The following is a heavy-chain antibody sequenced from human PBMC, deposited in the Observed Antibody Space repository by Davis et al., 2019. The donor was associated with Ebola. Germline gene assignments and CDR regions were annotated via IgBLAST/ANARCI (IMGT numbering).Heavy chain of an antibody. V-gene: IGHV3-23*01. Sequence: GESLKISCAASGFSFSSHVMRWVRQAPGKGLEWVSTISGTGDSTDYADSVKGRFTIPRDNSKNTLYLQMNSLRADDTAIYYCSKRIKAGAGAQSDYWGQGTLVTVSS. J-gene: IGHJ4*02. D-gene: IGHD6-13*01. CDR3: SKRIKAGAGAQSDY. CDR1: GFSFSSHV. CDR2: ISGTGDST.